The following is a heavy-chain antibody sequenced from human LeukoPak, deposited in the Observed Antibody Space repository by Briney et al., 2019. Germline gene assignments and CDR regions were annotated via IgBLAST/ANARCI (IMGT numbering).Heavy chain of an antibody. D-gene: IGHD6-13*01. CDR3: ARGTLKAAATDFDY. Sequence: GGSLRLSCAASGFTFSNYWMAWVRQAPGRGLEWVASIKPDGSVIYYGDSVKGRFTISRDNAKNSLYLQMNSLRAEDTALYYCARGTLKAAATDFDYWGQGTLVTVSS. V-gene: IGHV3-7*05. CDR1: GFTFSNYW. J-gene: IGHJ4*02. CDR2: IKPDGSVI.